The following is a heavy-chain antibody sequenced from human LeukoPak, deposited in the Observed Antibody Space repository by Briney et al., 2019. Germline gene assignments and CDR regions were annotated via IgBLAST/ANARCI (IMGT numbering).Heavy chain of an antibody. CDR2: ISDDGSNK. CDR1: GFTFSSFA. D-gene: IGHD2-2*03. Sequence: PGGSLRLSRAASGFTFSSFAMHWVRQAPGKGLEWVAVISDDGSNKYYADSVKGRSTISRDNTKNTLYLQMNSLRAEDTAVYYCARGLVIVVVRDWFDPWGQGTLVTVSS. CDR3: ARGLVIVVVRDWFDP. V-gene: IGHV3-30-3*01. J-gene: IGHJ5*02.